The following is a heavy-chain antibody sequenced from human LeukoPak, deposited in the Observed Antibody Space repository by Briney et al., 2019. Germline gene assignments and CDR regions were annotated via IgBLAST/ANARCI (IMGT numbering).Heavy chain of an antibody. CDR2: IYYGGST. CDR1: GGSINSGDYY. V-gene: IGHV4-30-4*01. J-gene: IGHJ4*02. D-gene: IGHD5-12*01. CDR3: ARGSAYDWFDY. Sequence: SETLSLTCTVSGGSINSGDYYCNWIRQPPGKGLEWIGYIYYGGSTSYNPSLKSRVTISVDTSKNQFSLKLTSVTAADTAVYYCARGSAYDWFDYWGQGTLVTVSS.